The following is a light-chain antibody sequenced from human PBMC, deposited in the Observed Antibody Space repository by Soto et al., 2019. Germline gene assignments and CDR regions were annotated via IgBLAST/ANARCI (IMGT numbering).Light chain of an antibody. J-gene: IGLJ1*01. CDR3: AAWDDSLSGRI. CDR1: SSNIGRNN. V-gene: IGLV1-47*01. CDR2: RNN. Sequence: QSVLTQPPSASGTPGQRVTISCSGISSNIGRNNVYWYQQLPGTAPKLLIYRNNQRPSGVPDRFSGAKSGTSGSLAISGLRSEDEADYYCAAWDDSLSGRIFGTGTKVTVL.